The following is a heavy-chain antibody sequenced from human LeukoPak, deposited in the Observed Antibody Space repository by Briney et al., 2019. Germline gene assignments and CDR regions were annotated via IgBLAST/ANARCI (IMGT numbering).Heavy chain of an antibody. CDR2: IYYSGST. D-gene: IGHD6-19*01. Sequence: SETLSLTCTVSGGSISSYYWSWIRQPPGKGLEWIGYIYYSGSTNYNPSLKSRVTISVDTSKNQFSLKLSSVTAADTAVYYCAREGYLGSGWHNAYYGMDVWGQGTTVTVSS. CDR1: GGSISSYY. J-gene: IGHJ6*02. V-gene: IGHV4-59*01. CDR3: AREGYLGSGWHNAYYGMDV.